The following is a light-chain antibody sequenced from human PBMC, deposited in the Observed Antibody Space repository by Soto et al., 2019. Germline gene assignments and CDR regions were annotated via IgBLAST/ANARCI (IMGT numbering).Light chain of an antibody. CDR3: SSYTSSSTPYV. J-gene: IGLJ1*01. CDR2: DVT. CDR1: SSDVGGYNY. V-gene: IGLV2-14*01. Sequence: QSLLAQPASVSGSPGQSITISCTGTSSDVGGYNYVSWYQQHPVKAPKLMIYDVTNRPSGVSDRFSGSKSGNTASLTISGLQAEDEADYYCSSYTSSSTPYVFGTGTKXTVL.